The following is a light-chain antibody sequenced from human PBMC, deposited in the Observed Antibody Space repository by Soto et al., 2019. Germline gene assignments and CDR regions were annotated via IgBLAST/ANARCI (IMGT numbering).Light chain of an antibody. J-gene: IGKJ2*01. V-gene: IGKV1-39*01. Sequence: DVQMTQAPSSLSASVGDRVTLTCRASQGISTSLNWYQQKPGQAPKLLIYAASYLQNGVPSRFSGSGSGTDFTLTISSVQPEDSAIYYCQQSYYSPMYTFGQGTDLEIK. CDR1: QGISTS. CDR3: QQSYYSPMYT. CDR2: AAS.